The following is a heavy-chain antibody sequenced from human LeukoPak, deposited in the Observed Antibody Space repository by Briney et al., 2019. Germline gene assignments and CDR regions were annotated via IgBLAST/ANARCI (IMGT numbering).Heavy chain of an antibody. J-gene: IGHJ4*02. D-gene: IGHD6-19*01. CDR1: GGSFSGYY. CDR2: INHSGST. V-gene: IGHV4-34*01. Sequence: SETLSLTCAVYGGSFSGYYWSWIRQPPGKGLEWIGEINHSGSTNYNPSLKSRVTISVDTSKNQFSLKLSSVTAADTAVYYCARGRIAVAGPNFDYWGQGTLVTVSS. CDR3: ARGRIAVAGPNFDY.